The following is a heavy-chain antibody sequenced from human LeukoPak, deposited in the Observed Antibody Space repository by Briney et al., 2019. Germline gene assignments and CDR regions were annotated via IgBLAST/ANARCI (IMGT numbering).Heavy chain of an antibody. Sequence: GGSLRLSCAASGFTFSSYGMPWVRQAPGKGLEWVAVVWYDGSNKYYADSVKGRFTISRDNSKNTLYLQMNSLRAEDTAVYYCARAYYYDSSGYYGYWGQGTLVTVSS. CDR2: VWYDGSNK. V-gene: IGHV3-33*01. J-gene: IGHJ4*02. CDR3: ARAYYYDSSGYYGY. CDR1: GFTFSSYG. D-gene: IGHD3-22*01.